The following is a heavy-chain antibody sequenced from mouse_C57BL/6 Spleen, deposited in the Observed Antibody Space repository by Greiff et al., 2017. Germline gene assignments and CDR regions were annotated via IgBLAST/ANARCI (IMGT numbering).Heavy chain of an antibody. V-gene: IGHV1-7*01. CDR2: INPSSGYT. CDR3: ANYYGSSYDWFAY. D-gene: IGHD1-1*01. CDR1: GYTFTSYW. J-gene: IGHJ3*01. Sequence: VQLQESGAELAKPGASVKLSCKASGYTFTSYWMHWVKQRPGQGLEWIGYINPSSGYTKYNQKFKDKATLTADKSSSTAYMQLSSLTYEDSAVYYCANYYGSSYDWFAYWGQGTLVTVSA.